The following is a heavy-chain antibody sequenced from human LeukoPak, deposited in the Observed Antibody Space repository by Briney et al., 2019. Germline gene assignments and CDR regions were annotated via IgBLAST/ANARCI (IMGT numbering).Heavy chain of an antibody. J-gene: IGHJ4*02. CDR3: ARCIDYGDYSDYFDY. Sequence: GASVKVSCKASGYTFTGYYMHWVRQAPGQGLEWMGRINPNSGGTNYAQKFQGRVTMTRDTSISTAYMELSRLRSDDTAVYYCARCIDYGDYSDYFDYWGQGTLVTVSS. CDR1: GYTFTGYY. CDR2: INPNSGGT. V-gene: IGHV1-2*06. D-gene: IGHD4-17*01.